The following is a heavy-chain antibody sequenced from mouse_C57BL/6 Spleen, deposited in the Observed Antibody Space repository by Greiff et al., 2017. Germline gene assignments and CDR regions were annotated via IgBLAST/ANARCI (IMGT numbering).Heavy chain of an antibody. V-gene: IGHV1-62-2*01. CDR2: FYPGSGSI. J-gene: IGHJ3*01. Sequence: VQLQQSGAELVKPGASVKLSCKASGYTFTEYTIHWVKQRSGQGLEWIGWFYPGSGSIKYNEKVKDKATLTADKSSSTVYMELSRLTSEDSAVYFCARHEDGNDYGSCWFAYWGQGTLVTVSA. CDR3: ARHEDGNDYGSCWFAY. D-gene: IGHD1-1*01. CDR1: GYTFTEYT.